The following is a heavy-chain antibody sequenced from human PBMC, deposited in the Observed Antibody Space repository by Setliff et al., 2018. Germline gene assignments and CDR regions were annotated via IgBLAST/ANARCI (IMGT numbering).Heavy chain of an antibody. CDR3: ARGRYYGSGSHLFDP. D-gene: IGHD3-10*01. CDR2: IGHTGSI. V-gene: IGHV4-38-2*02. Sequence: SETLSLTCTVSGYSISSGYIWGWIRQPPGKGLEWVGNIGHTGSINYNPSLKSRVTMSVDTSKNQFSLKLSSVTAADTAVYYCARGRYYGSGSHLFDPWGQGTLVTVSS. CDR1: GYSISSGYI. J-gene: IGHJ5*02.